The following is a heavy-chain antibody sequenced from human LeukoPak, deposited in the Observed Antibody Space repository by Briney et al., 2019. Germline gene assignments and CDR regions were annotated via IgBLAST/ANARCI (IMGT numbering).Heavy chain of an antibody. J-gene: IGHJ4*02. Sequence: GGSLRLSCTASGFSFGTYAMHRVRQAPGKGFEWVAVISSDASITIYPDSMRGRFTISRDNSKNTLYLDMNNLRGEDTALYFCARDPIGGRPDYLDYWGQGTLVTVSS. CDR2: ISSDASIT. CDR1: GFSFGTYA. V-gene: IGHV3-30*01. CDR3: ARDPIGGRPDYLDY. D-gene: IGHD3-10*01.